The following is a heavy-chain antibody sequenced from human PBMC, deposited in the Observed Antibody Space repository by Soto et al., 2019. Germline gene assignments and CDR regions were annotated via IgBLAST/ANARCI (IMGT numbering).Heavy chain of an antibody. J-gene: IGHJ4*02. CDR1: GGSISSYY. CDR2: IYYSGST. Sequence: PSETLSLTCIVSGGSISSYYWRWIRQPPGKGLEWIGYIYYSGSTNYNPSLKSRVTISVDTSKNQFSLKLSSVTAADTAVYYCERVGGNSYDDDYWGQGTLVTVSS. D-gene: IGHD5-18*01. CDR3: ERVGGNSYDDDY. V-gene: IGHV4-59*01.